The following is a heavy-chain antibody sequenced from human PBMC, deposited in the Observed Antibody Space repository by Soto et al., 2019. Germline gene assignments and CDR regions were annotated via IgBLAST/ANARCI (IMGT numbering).Heavy chain of an antibody. V-gene: IGHV4-59*12. J-gene: IGHJ6*03. CDR1: GGSISSYY. D-gene: IGHD6-6*01. CDR2: IYYSGST. Sequence: SETLSLTCTVSGGSISSYYWSWIRQPPGKGLEWIGYIYYSGSTNYNPSLKSRVTISVDTSKNQFSLKLSSVTAADTAVYYCARLPSSSRYYYYYYMDVWGKGTTVTVSS. CDR3: ARLPSSSRYYYYYYMDV.